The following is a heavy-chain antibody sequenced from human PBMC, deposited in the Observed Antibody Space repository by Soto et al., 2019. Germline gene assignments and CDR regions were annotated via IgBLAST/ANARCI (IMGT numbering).Heavy chain of an antibody. CDR1: GYTFTSYA. CDR3: ARGADYDYIWGSYRYLAFDI. Sequence: EASVKVSCKASGYTFTSYAMHWVRQAPGQRLEWMGWINAGNGNTKYSQKFQGRVTITRDTSASTAYMELSSLRSEDTAVYYCARGADYDYIWGSYRYLAFDIWGQGTMVTVSS. CDR2: INAGNGNT. V-gene: IGHV1-3*01. J-gene: IGHJ3*02. D-gene: IGHD3-16*02.